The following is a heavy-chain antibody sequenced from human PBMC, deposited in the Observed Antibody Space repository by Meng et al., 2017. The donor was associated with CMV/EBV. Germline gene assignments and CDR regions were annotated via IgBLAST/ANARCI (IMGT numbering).Heavy chain of an antibody. CDR2: IYDSGST. CDR3: ATHILANYYDSSGYVY. D-gene: IGHD3-22*01. Sequence: SETLSLTCTVSGGSVSSGSYYWSWIRQPPGKGLEWIGYIYDSGSTNYNPSLKSRVTISVDTSKNQFSLKLSSVTAADTAVYYCATHILANYYDSSGYVYWGQGTLVTVSS. J-gene: IGHJ4*02. V-gene: IGHV4-61*01. CDR1: GGSVSSGSYY.